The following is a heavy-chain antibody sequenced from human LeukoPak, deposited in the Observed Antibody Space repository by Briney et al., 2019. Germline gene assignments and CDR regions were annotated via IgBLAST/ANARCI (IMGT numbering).Heavy chain of an antibody. V-gene: IGHV3-30*02. CDR2: IRYDGSNK. CDR1: GFTFSSYG. J-gene: IGHJ6*03. CDR3: AKDDRLERPRYYYYMDV. Sequence: GGSLRLSCAAPGFTFSSYGMHWVRQAPGKGLEWVAFIRYDGSNKYYADSVKGRFTISRDNSKNTLYLQMNSLRAEDTAVYYCAKDDRLERPRYYYYMDVWGKGTTVTVSS. D-gene: IGHD1-1*01.